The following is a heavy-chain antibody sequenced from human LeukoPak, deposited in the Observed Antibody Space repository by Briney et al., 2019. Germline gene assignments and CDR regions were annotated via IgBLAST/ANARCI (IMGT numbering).Heavy chain of an antibody. CDR2: IYSGGTT. J-gene: IGHJ4*02. V-gene: IGHV3-53*01. CDR1: GFTVNSNY. CDR3: VNLYGDHTRVDY. D-gene: IGHD4-17*01. Sequence: GGSLRLSCAASGFTVNSNYWSWVRQAPGKGLEWVSVIYSGGTTYYADSVKGRFTFSRDNSKNMLHLQMNSLRAEDTAVYYCVNLYGDHTRVDYWGQGTLVTVSS.